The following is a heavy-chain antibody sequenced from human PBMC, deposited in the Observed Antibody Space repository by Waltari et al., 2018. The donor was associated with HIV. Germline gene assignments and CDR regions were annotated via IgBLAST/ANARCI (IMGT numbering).Heavy chain of an antibody. CDR3: AHYDRQTTPYAEYFQH. J-gene: IGHJ1*01. Sequence: EYMGLIYWNDDKRYSPSLKSRLTITKDTSKNQVVLTMTNMDPVDTATYYCAHYDRQTTPYAEYFQHWGQGTLVTVSS. CDR2: IYWNDDK. V-gene: IGHV2-5*01. D-gene: IGHD4-17*01.